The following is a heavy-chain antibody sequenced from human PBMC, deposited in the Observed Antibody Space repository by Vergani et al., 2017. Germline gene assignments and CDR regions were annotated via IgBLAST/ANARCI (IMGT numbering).Heavy chain of an antibody. D-gene: IGHD2-15*01. CDR1: GDSVISTDYH. V-gene: IGHV4-39*01. J-gene: IGHJ4*02. CDR3: ASKRGACRAAYCHSYDF. CDR2: MDYSGGT. Sequence: QVQLQESGPGLVKPSETLSITCTVSGDSVISTDYHWGWIRQPPGKGLEWIGSMDYSGGTSYNPSLESRISISFETPKNQFSLRLTSVTAADTAVYYCASKRGACRAAYCHSYDFWGPGTLVGVSS.